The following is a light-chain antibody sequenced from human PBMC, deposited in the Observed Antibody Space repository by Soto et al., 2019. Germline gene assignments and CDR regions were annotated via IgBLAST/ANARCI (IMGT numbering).Light chain of an antibody. CDR3: QSYDSSLSGWGV. V-gene: IGLV1-40*01. Sequence: QSVLTQPPSVSGAPGQRVTISCTGSSSNIGAGYDVHWYQQLPGTAPKLLIYGNSNRPSGVPDRFSGSKSGTSASLAITGLQAEGEADYYCQSYDSSLSGWGVFGGGTKVTVL. CDR2: GNS. CDR1: SSNIGAGYD. J-gene: IGLJ2*01.